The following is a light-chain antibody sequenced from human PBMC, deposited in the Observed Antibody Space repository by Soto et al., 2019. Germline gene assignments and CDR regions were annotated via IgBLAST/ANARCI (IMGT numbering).Light chain of an antibody. V-gene: IGLV2-14*01. CDR1: SSDVGGYNY. CDR2: EVS. J-gene: IGLJ2*01. Sequence: QSVLTQPASVSGSPGQSITISCTGTSSDVGGYNYVSWYQQHPGKAPKLMIYEVSNRPSGVSNRFSGSKSGNTASLTISGLQGEDEADYYCSSYTSSSPVVVGGGTKLTVL. CDR3: SSYTSSSPVV.